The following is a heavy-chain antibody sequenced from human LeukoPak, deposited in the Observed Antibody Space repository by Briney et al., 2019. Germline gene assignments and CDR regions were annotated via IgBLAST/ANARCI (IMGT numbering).Heavy chain of an antibody. Sequence: GGSLRLSCAASGYTFNRYSMSWVRQAPGKGLEWVSAISGSGGSTYYADSVKGRFTISRDNSKNTLYLQMNSLRAEDTAVYYCAKLYSSGWSGFDYWGQGTLVTVSS. D-gene: IGHD6-19*01. J-gene: IGHJ4*02. CDR3: AKLYSSGWSGFDY. CDR2: ISGSGGST. CDR1: GYTFNRYS. V-gene: IGHV3-23*01.